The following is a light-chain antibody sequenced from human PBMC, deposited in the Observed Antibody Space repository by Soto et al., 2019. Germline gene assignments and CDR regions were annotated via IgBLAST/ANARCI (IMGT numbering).Light chain of an antibody. V-gene: IGKV3-15*01. CDR3: QQYNNWPVLLT. J-gene: IGKJ4*01. Sequence: EIVMTQSPATLSVSPGERATLSCRASQSISTKLAWYQQKPGQAPRLLIYGASTRATGIPARFSGSGSGTDFTLTISSLQSEDFAIYYCQQYNNWPVLLTFGGGTKVEIK. CDR1: QSISTK. CDR2: GAS.